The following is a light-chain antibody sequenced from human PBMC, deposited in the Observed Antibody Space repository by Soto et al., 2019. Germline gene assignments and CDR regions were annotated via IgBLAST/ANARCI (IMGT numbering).Light chain of an antibody. Sequence: EIVMTQSPATLSVSPGERATLSCRASQSVSSNLAWYQQKPGQAPRLLIYGASTRATGIPARFSGSGSGTEFTLTISCLHSEDFAVYYCQQYNNWLITFGQGTRLEIK. J-gene: IGKJ5*01. CDR2: GAS. CDR1: QSVSSN. V-gene: IGKV3-15*01. CDR3: QQYNNWLIT.